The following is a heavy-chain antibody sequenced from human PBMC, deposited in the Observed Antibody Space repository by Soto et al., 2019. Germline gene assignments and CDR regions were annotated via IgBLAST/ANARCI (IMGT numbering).Heavy chain of an antibody. CDR3: ARGGRYYFINWFDP. V-gene: IGHV4-31*03. CDR2: IYYSGST. Sequence: QVQLQESGPGLVKPSQTLSLTCTVSGGSISSGGYYWSWIRQHPGKGLEWIGYIYYSGSTYYNPSLKGRVTISVDTSKNQFSLKLSSVTAADTAVYYCARGGRYYFINWFDPWGQGTLVTVSS. J-gene: IGHJ5*02. D-gene: IGHD3-10*01. CDR1: GGSISSGGYY.